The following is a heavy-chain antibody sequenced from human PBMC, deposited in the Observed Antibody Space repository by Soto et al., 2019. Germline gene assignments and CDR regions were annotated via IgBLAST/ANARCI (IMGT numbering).Heavy chain of an antibody. CDR2: INAGNGNT. J-gene: IGHJ4*02. V-gene: IGHV1-3*05. Sequence: QVQLVQSGAEEKKPGASVKVSCKASGYTFTSCAMHWVRQISGQRLEWMGWINAGNGNTKYSQKFQGRVTITRDTSASTAYMELSSLRSEDTAVYYCARGDWWLFDYWGQGTLVTVSS. D-gene: IGHD2-8*02. CDR1: GYTFTSCA. CDR3: ARGDWWLFDY.